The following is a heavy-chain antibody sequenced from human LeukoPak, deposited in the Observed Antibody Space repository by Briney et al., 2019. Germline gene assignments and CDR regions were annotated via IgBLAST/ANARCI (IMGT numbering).Heavy chain of an antibody. CDR2: IYSGGST. CDR3: SYSSSSVGYMDV. J-gene: IGHJ6*03. Sequence: PGGSLRLSCAASGFTVSSNYMSWVRQAPGKGLEWVSVIYSGGSTYYADSVKGRFTISRDNSKNTLYLQMNSLSAEDTAVYYCSYSSSSVGYMDVWGKGTTVTVSS. D-gene: IGHD6-6*01. CDR1: GFTVSSNY. V-gene: IGHV3-53*01.